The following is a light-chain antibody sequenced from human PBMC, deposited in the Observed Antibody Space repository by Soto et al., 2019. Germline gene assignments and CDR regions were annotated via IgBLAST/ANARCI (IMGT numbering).Light chain of an antibody. CDR1: SSDVGGYDF. Sequence: QSALTQPRSVSGSPGQSVTISCTGTSSDVGGYDFVSWYQQHPGKAPRLIIFDVDQRPSGVPDRFSGSKSVNTASLNIAGLRGEYEADYYCCSYAGRSFAIFGGGTKVTVL. CDR2: DVD. V-gene: IGLV2-11*01. J-gene: IGLJ2*01. CDR3: CSYAGRSFAI.